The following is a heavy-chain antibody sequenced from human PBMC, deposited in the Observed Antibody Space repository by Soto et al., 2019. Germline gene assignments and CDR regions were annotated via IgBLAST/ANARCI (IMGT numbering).Heavy chain of an antibody. CDR2: IYYSGST. CDR1: GGSISSYY. Sequence: PSETLSLTCTVSGGSISSYYWSWIRQPPGKGLEWIGYIYYSGSTNYNPSLNSRVTISLDTSKNQFSLKLSSVTAADTALYYCATSYGNAWYTYWGQGTQVTVSS. CDR3: ATSYGNAWYTY. J-gene: IGHJ4*02. D-gene: IGHD6-13*01. V-gene: IGHV4-59*01.